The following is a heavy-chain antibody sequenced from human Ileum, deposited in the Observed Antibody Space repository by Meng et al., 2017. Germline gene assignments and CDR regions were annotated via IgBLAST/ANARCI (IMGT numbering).Heavy chain of an antibody. CDR3: AKDESYGVRGAFDY. V-gene: IGHV3-23*01. CDR1: GFTFSSYA. D-gene: IGHD3-10*01. Sequence: GESLKISCAASGFTFSSYAMSWVRQAPGKGLEWVSAISGSGGSTYYADSVKGRFTISRDNSKNTLYLQMNSLRAEDTAVYYCAKDESYGVRGAFDYWGQGTLVTVSS. CDR2: ISGSGGST. J-gene: IGHJ4*02.